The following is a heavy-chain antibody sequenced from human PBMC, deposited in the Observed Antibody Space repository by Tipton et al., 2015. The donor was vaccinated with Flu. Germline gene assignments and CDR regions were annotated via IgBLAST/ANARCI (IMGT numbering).Heavy chain of an antibody. CDR2: IIPIFDTT. CDR1: GGTFNNYA. D-gene: IGHD6-19*01. J-gene: IGHJ4*02. CDR3: ARSVDGVYGSGCDY. Sequence: QSGAEVKKPGSSVKVSCKASGGTFNNYAISWVRQAPGQGLEWMGGIIPIFDTTNYAQKFQGRVTITADKFTSTSYMEMSSLTSEDTAVYFCARSVDGVYGSGCDYWGQGTLVTVSS. V-gene: IGHV1-69*06.